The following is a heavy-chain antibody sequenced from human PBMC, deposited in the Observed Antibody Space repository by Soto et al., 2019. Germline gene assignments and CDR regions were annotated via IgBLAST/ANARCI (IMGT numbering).Heavy chain of an antibody. V-gene: IGHV4-59*01. CDR2: FYYGGST. D-gene: IGHD1-26*01. CDR3: ARASGSYGVFES. CDR1: GGSISRYY. J-gene: IGHJ4*02. Sequence: PLATLSFTCSVCGGSISRYYWSWIRQPPGKGLEWIGYFYYGGSTNYNPSLKSRVTFPIDTYKNQFSLKLSSVTAADTAVYYCARASGSYGVFESWAQGTLVTVSS.